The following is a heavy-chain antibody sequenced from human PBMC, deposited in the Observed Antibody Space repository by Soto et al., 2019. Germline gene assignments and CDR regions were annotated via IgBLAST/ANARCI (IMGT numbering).Heavy chain of an antibody. CDR1: GFTFSSYG. J-gene: IGHJ4*02. D-gene: IGHD1-26*01. Sequence: GGSLRLSCAASGFTFSSYGMHWVRQAPGKGLERVAVIWYDGSNKYYADSVKGRFTISRDNSKNTLYLQMNSLRAEDTAVYYCARDPGLRRSWYSGSYLDYWGQGTLVTVSS. CDR2: IWYDGSNK. V-gene: IGHV3-33*01. CDR3: ARDPGLRRSWYSGSYLDY.